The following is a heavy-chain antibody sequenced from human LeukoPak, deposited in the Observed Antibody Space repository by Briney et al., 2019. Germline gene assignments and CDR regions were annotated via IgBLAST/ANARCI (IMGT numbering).Heavy chain of an antibody. CDR2: ISWNSGSI. CDR1: GFTFSSYG. Sequence: PGTSLRLSCAAPGFTFSSYGMHWVRQAPGKGLEWVSGISWNSGSIGYADSVKGRFTISRDNAKNSLYLQMNSLRAEDTALYYCAKDQNKDVFGEFHDWGQGTLVTVSS. J-gene: IGHJ4*02. CDR3: AKDQNKDVFGEFHD. D-gene: IGHD3-10*01. V-gene: IGHV3-9*01.